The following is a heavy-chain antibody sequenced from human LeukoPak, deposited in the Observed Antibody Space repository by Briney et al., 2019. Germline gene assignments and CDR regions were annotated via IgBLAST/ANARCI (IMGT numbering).Heavy chain of an antibody. J-gene: IGHJ3*02. CDR3: ARDSAVVTAIPNDAFDI. CDR1: GGSISSSSYY. D-gene: IGHD2-21*02. V-gene: IGHV4-39*07. Sequence: SETLSLTCTVSGGSISSSSYYWGWIRQPPGKGLEWIGIIYYSGSTYYNPSLKSRVTISVDTSKNQFSLKLSSVTAADTAVYYCARDSAVVTAIPNDAFDIWGQGTMVTVSS. CDR2: IYYSGST.